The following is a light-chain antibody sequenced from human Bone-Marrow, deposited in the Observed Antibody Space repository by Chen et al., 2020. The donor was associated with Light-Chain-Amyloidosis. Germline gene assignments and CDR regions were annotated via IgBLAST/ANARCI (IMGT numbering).Light chain of an antibody. CDR2: EVT. Sequence: QSPLTHPAPVSGSPGQSITTSFTGTSSDVGGDNHVSWYQQHPDKAPKLMIYEVTNRPSWVPDRFSGSKSDNTASLTISGLQTEDEADYFCSSYTITNTRVFGSGTRVTVL. CDR1: SSDVGGDNH. V-gene: IGLV2-14*01. J-gene: IGLJ1*01. CDR3: SSYTITNTRV.